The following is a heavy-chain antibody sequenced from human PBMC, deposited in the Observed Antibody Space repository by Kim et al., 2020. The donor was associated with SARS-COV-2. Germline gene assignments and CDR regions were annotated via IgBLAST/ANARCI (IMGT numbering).Heavy chain of an antibody. J-gene: IGHJ4*02. V-gene: IGHV4-30-2*01. CDR3: ARGYYGSGSYYSVYFDY. Sequence: LKSRVPISVDRSKNQFSLKLSSVTAADTAVYYCARGYYGSGSYYSVYFDYWGQGTLVTVSS. D-gene: IGHD3-10*01.